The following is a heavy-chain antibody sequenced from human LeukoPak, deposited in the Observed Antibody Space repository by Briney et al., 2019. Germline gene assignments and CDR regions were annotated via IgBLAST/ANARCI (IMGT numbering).Heavy chain of an antibody. V-gene: IGHV4-34*01. Sequence: MPSETLSLTCAVYGGSFSGYYWSWIRQPPGKGLEWIGEINHSGSTNYNPSLKSRVTISVDTSKNQFSLKLSSVTAADTAVYYCARGGRPLYYDMLTGYSKGSYFDYWGQGTLVTVSS. CDR2: INHSGST. D-gene: IGHD3-9*01. J-gene: IGHJ4*02. CDR3: ARGGRPLYYDMLTGYSKGSYFDY. CDR1: GGSFSGYY.